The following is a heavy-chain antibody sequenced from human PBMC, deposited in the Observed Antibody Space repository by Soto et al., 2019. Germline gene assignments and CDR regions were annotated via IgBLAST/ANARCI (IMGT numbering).Heavy chain of an antibody. Sequence: GGSLRLSXVTSAFSLTSCSMSWVRQTPGKGLEWVSALSRSGGATYYADSVKGRFTISRDTSTNTLYLQMSNLRAEDTAIYYCAKGEMATIRNSFDPWGQGTLVTVS. V-gene: IGHV3-23*01. D-gene: IGHD5-12*01. J-gene: IGHJ5*02. CDR1: AFSLTSCS. CDR2: LSRSGGAT. CDR3: AKGEMATIRNSFDP.